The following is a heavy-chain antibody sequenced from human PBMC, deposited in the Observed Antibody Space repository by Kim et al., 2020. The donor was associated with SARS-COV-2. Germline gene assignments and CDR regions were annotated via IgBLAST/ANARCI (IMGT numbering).Heavy chain of an antibody. CDR1: GFTFTKVW. J-gene: IGHJ1*01. Sequence: GGSLRLPCAVSGFTFTKVWLSWVRQAPGKGLEWVGRIRSKIDGGTTDYAAPEKGRFTISREDLTNTLYLKMNGLTTEDTAVYYCTTDWKRIVGLCDVDTCYPASHWGKETLVTVSS. V-gene: IGHV3-15*01. CDR2: IRSKIDGGTT. D-gene: IGHD2-21*02. CDR3: TTDWKRIVGLCDVDTCYPASH.